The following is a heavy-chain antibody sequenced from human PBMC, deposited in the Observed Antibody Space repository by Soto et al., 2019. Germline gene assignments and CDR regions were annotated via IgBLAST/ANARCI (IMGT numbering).Heavy chain of an antibody. D-gene: IGHD6-6*01. CDR1: GGSFSGYH. J-gene: IGHJ4*02. CDR2: INHSGST. V-gene: IGHV4-34*01. CDR3: ARGGSSSY. Sequence: QVQLQQWGAGLLKPSETLSLTCAVYGGSFSGYHWSWLRQPPGKGLEWIGEINHSGSTNYNPSLKSRVTISVDTSKNQFTLKLIAGTAADSAVYYCARGGSSSYWGQGTLVTVSS.